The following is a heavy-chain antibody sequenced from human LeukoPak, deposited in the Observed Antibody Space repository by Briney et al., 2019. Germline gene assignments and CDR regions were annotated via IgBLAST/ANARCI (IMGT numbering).Heavy chain of an antibody. Sequence: SETLSLTCTVSGGSIIGHWWSWIRQPPGKGLEGIGDIFYSGSNNYNPSLKSRLSISLDTSKNQFSLKLSSVTAADTAMYYCARRNTADASIAFSGQGTLVIASS. D-gene: IGHD2/OR15-2a*01. CDR2: IFYSGSN. V-gene: IGHV4-59*08. CDR1: GGSIIGHW. CDR3: ARRNTADASIAF. J-gene: IGHJ4*02.